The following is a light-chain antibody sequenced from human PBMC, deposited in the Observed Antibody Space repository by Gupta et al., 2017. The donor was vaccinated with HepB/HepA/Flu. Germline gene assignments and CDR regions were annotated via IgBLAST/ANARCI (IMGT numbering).Light chain of an antibody. CDR3: RQDQYWPWT. Sequence: DVVMTQSPLSLTVTLGQPASISCRSSQSLVHSDGNTYLSWFHQGPVQSPRRLIYEVSERDSGVPDRFSGSGSGTDFTLKISTVDADDVGIYYCRQDQYWPWTFGQGTKLEVK. CDR2: EVS. J-gene: IGKJ1*01. CDR1: QSLVHSDGNTY. V-gene: IGKV2-30*02.